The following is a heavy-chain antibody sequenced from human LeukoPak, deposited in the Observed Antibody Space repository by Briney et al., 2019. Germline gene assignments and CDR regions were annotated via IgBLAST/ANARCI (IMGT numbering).Heavy chain of an antibody. V-gene: IGHV1-18*01. D-gene: IGHD3-9*01. CDR1: GYTFTSYG. Sequence: GASVKVSCKASGYTFTSYGISWVRQAPGQWLEWIGWISAYNGNTNYAQKLQGRVTMTTDTSTSTAYMELRSLRSDDTAVYYCARGDDILTGYFRGFDYWGQGTLVTVSS. J-gene: IGHJ4*02. CDR2: ISAYNGNT. CDR3: ARGDDILTGYFRGFDY.